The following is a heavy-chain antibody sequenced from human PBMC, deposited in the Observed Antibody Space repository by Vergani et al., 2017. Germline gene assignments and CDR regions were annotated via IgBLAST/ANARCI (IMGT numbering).Heavy chain of an antibody. CDR3: ARVDYGILTGYRY. J-gene: IGHJ4*02. CDR2: INPSVGHT. D-gene: IGHD3-9*01. Sequence: QVQLLQPGAELKKPGASVKFSCKTSGYTFSTYYMHWVRQAPGQGLEWMGIINPSVGHTNYAQKFQGRVTMTRDTSTSTVYLELSSLRSEDTAIYYCARVDYGILTGYRYWGQGTLVTVSA. V-gene: IGHV1-46*03. CDR1: GYTFSTYY.